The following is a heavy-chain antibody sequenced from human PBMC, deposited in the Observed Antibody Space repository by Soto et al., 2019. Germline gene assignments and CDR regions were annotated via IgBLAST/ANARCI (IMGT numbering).Heavy chain of an antibody. CDR1: GYTFTSYY. CDR2: INPSGGST. V-gene: IGHV1-46*01. Sequence: ASVKVSCKASGYTFTSYYMHWVRQAPGQGLEWMGIINPSGGSTSYAQKFQGRVTMTRDTPTSTVYMELSSLRSEDTAVYYCARDVAAGTYYYYYYGMDVWGQGTTVTVSS. J-gene: IGHJ6*02. D-gene: IGHD6-13*01. CDR3: ARDVAAGTYYYYYYGMDV.